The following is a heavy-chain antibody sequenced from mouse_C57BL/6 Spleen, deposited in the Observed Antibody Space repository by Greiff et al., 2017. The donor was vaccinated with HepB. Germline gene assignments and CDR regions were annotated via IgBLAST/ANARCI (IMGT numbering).Heavy chain of an antibody. D-gene: IGHD1-1*02. Sequence: EVMLVESGGDLVKPGGSLKLSCAASGFTFSSYGMSWVRQTPDKRLEWVATISSGGSYTYYPDSVKGRFTISRDNAKNTLYLQMSRLKSEDTAMYYCARHRGYGGYYFDYWGQGTPLTVSS. J-gene: IGHJ2*01. V-gene: IGHV5-6*01. CDR2: ISSGGSYT. CDR3: ARHRGYGGYYFDY. CDR1: GFTFSSYG.